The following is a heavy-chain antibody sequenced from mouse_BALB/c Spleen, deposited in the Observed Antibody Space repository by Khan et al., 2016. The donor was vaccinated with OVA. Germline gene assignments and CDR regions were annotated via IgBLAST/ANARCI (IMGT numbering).Heavy chain of an antibody. J-gene: IGHJ3*01. CDR1: GYSITSGYY. V-gene: IGHV3-6*02. CDR2: INYGGSN. CDR3: ARGGRWFDY. Sequence: DVKLQESGPGLVKPSQSLSLTCSVTGYSITSGYYWNWIRQFPGNKLEWMGYINYGGSNNYNPSLKNRISITRDTSKNQFVLKLKSVTTEDTATYYCARGGRWFDYWGQGTLVTVSA.